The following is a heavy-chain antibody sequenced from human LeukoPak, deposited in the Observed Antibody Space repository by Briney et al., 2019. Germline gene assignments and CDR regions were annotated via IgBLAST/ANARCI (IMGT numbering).Heavy chain of an antibody. Sequence: PGGSLRLSCVASGSSFRDYWMSWVRQAPGKGLEWVADITPDGSGKTYVDSVKGRFTISRDNAKQSLYLQMDTLTAGDTAVYYCVMSWIRQQRDSWGQGTLVTVSS. CDR1: GSSFRDYW. V-gene: IGHV3-7*01. CDR2: ITPDGSGK. CDR3: VMSWIRQQRDS. J-gene: IGHJ4*02. D-gene: IGHD1-1*01.